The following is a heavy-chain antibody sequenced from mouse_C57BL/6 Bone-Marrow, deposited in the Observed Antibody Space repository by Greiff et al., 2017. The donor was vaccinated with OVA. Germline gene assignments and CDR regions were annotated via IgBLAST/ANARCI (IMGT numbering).Heavy chain of an antibody. CDR2: ISDGGSYT. Sequence: EVQGVESGGGLEKPGGSLTLPCAASGFTFRSCAVSGVRQSPEKRLEWVATISDGGSYTYYPDNVKGRFTISRDNAKNNLYLQMSHLKSEDTAMYYCARDDYYGSSRAYWGQGTLVTVSA. V-gene: IGHV5-4*01. CDR1: GFTFRSCA. CDR3: ARDDYYGSSRAY. D-gene: IGHD1-1*01. J-gene: IGHJ3*01.